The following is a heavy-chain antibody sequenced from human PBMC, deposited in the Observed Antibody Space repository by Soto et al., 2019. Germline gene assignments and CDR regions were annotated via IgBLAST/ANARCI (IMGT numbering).Heavy chain of an antibody. Sequence: PSETLSLTCAVSGGSISNTNWWTWVRQSPGRGLEWIGEIYHSGTTNYSPSLKSRVNIAVDMSTNHLSLTLISVTAADTAVYYCAFPATADFDYWGKGILVTVSS. CDR2: IYHSGTT. CDR1: GGSISNTNW. J-gene: IGHJ4*02. V-gene: IGHV4-4*02. D-gene: IGHD6-13*01. CDR3: AFPATADFDY.